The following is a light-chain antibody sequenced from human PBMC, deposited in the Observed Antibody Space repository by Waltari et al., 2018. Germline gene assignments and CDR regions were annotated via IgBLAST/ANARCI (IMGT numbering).Light chain of an antibody. J-gene: IGKJ4*01. CDR3: QQYQDWPPLT. CDR2: GAS. V-gene: IGKV3-15*01. CDR1: QHIGNN. Sequence: EILMTQSPATLSVSAGEAATLSCRASQHIGNNLAWYQQKPALAPRLLIYGASTRAAGVPSRFSGSGSGTEFSLTISSLQSEDSAVYICQQYQDWPPLTFGGGTKVEIK.